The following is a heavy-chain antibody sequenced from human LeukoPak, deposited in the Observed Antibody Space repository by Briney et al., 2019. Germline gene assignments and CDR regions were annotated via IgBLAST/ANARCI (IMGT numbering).Heavy chain of an antibody. CDR1: GGSISSGNYY. CDR3: ARASGSHESNWFDP. J-gene: IGHJ5*02. Sequence: SETLSLTCTVSGGSISSGNYYWSWIRQPAGKGLEWIGRIYTTGSTNYNPSLKSRVTISVDRSKNQFSLNLNSVTAADTAVYYCARASGSHESNWFDPCGRGTLVTVSS. CDR2: IYTTGST. D-gene: IGHD1-26*01. V-gene: IGHV4-61*02.